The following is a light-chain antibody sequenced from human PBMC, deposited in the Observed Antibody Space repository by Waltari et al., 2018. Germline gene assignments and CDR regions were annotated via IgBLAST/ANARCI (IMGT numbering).Light chain of an antibody. CDR1: SSHIAKNY. CDR2: DNN. J-gene: IGLJ2*01. V-gene: IGLV1-51*01. Sequence: QSVLTQPPSVSAAPGQKVSISCSGSSSHIAKNYLSWYQQLPGTAPKLIIYDNNKRPSGIPDRFSGSKSGTSATLGITGLQTGDEADYYCATWDSSLSVGHVVFGGGTKLTVL. CDR3: ATWDSSLSVGHVV.